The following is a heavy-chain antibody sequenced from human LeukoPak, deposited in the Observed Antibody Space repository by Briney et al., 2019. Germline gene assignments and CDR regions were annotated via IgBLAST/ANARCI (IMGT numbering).Heavy chain of an antibody. CDR2: IIPIFGTA. D-gene: IGHD2-2*02. Sequence: GASVKVSCKASGYTFTRHGISWVRQAPGQGLEWMGGIIPIFGTANYAQKFQGRVTITADESTSTAYMELSSLRSEDTAVYYCARDESRCSSTSCYIGDFAFDIWGQGTMVTVSS. CDR1: GYTFTRHG. J-gene: IGHJ3*02. CDR3: ARDESRCSSTSCYIGDFAFDI. V-gene: IGHV1-69*13.